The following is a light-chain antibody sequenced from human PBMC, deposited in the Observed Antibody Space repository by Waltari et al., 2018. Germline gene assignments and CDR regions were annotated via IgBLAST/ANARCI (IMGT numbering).Light chain of an antibody. Sequence: EMVLTQSPGTLSVSLGERATLSCGARQRISTNLAWYQQKPGQAPRLLMSDASARATGIPARFSGSGSGTEFTLTISSLQPEDSAVYYCQEYNNWHRGFTFGPGTKLEIK. J-gene: IGKJ3*01. CDR1: QRISTN. CDR2: DAS. V-gene: IGKV3-15*01. CDR3: QEYNNWHRGFT.